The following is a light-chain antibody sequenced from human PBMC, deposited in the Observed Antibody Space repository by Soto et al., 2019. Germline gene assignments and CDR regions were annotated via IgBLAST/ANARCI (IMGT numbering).Light chain of an antibody. CDR1: SSDVGGYNY. CDR3: SSYTSSSTLCV. CDR2: EVS. J-gene: IGLJ1*01. V-gene: IGLV2-14*01. Sequence: QSVLTQPASVSGSPGQSITISCTGTSSDVGGYNYVSWYQQHPGKAPKLMIYEVSTRPSGVSNRFSGSKSGNTASLTISGLQAEDEADYYCSSYTSSSTLCVFGTGTKVTVL.